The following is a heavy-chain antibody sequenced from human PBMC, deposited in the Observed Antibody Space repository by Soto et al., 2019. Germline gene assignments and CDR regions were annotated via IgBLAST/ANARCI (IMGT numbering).Heavy chain of an antibody. D-gene: IGHD2-2*01. V-gene: IGHV4-30-2*01. CDR1: GGSISSGGYS. CDR3: ARVPED. CDR2: MYHSGST. J-gene: IGHJ4*02. Sequence: SETLSLTCAVSGGSISSGGYSWSWIRQPPGKGLEWIGYMYHSGSTYYNPSLKSRVTISIDRSKNQFSLKLSSVTAADTAVYYCARVPEDWGPGSRVTVFS.